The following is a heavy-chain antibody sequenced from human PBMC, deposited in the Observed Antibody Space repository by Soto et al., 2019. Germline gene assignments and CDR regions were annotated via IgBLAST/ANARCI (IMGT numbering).Heavy chain of an antibody. J-gene: IGHJ6*02. D-gene: IGHD1-1*01. CDR1: GGTFSSYA. CDR2: IIPIFGTA. V-gene: IGHV1-69*12. CDR3: AGRTDPLAQHYYYGMDV. Sequence: QVQLVQSGAEVKKPGSSVKVSCKASGGTFSSYAISWVRQAPGQGLEWMGGIIPIFGTANYAQKFQGRVTITADESTSTAYMELSSLRSEDTAVYYCAGRTDPLAQHYYYGMDVWGQGTTVTVSS.